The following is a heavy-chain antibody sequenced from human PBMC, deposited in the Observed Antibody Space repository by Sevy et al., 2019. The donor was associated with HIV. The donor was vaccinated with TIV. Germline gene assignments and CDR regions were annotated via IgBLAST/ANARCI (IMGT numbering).Heavy chain of an antibody. CDR2: ISSSSSTI. Sequence: GGSLRLSCAASGFTFSSYSMNWVRQAPGKGLEWVSYISSSSSTIYYEDSVKGLFTISRDNAKNSLYLQMNSLRDEDTAVYYCSRGYCSGGSCYPLAYGGQGTLFTVSS. D-gene: IGHD2-15*01. V-gene: IGHV3-48*02. J-gene: IGHJ4*02. CDR1: GFTFSSYS. CDR3: SRGYCSGGSCYPLAY.